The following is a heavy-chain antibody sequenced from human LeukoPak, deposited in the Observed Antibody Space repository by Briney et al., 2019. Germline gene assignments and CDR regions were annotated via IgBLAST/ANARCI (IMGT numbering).Heavy chain of an antibody. Sequence: GGSLRLSCAASGFTFSSYSMNWVRQAPGKGLEWVSFISSSSSYIYYADSVKGRFTISRDNAKNSLYLQMNSLRAEDTAVYYCARGLGYCSSTSCPYFDYWGQGTLVTVSS. CDR3: ARGLGYCSSTSCPYFDY. CDR1: GFTFSSYS. V-gene: IGHV3-21*01. D-gene: IGHD2-2*01. CDR2: ISSSSSYI. J-gene: IGHJ4*02.